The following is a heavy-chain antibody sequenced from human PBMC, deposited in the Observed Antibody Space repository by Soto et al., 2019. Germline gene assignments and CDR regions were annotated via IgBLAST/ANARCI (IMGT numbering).Heavy chain of an antibody. CDR1: GFTFSSYG. V-gene: IGHV3-30*18. Sequence: PGGSLRLSCAASGFTFSSYGMHWVRLAPGKGLEWVAVISYDGSNKYYADSVKGRFTISRDNSKNTLYLQMNSLRAEDTAVYYCAKANALDYWGQGTLVTVSS. CDR2: ISYDGSNK. D-gene: IGHD2-8*01. CDR3: AKANALDY. J-gene: IGHJ4*02.